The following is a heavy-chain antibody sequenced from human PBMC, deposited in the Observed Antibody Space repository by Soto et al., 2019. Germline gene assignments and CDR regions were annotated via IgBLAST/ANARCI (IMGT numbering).Heavy chain of an antibody. D-gene: IGHD4-17*01. CDR3: ARDHNYGGNGLDY. J-gene: IGHJ4*02. Sequence: QVQLVESGGGVVQPGRSLRLSCAASGFTFSSYGMHWVRQAPGKGLEWVAVIWYDGSNKYYADSVKGRFTISRDNSKNTLYLQMNSLRAEDTAVYYCARDHNYGGNGLDYWGQGTLVTVSS. CDR2: IWYDGSNK. CDR1: GFTFSSYG. V-gene: IGHV3-33*01.